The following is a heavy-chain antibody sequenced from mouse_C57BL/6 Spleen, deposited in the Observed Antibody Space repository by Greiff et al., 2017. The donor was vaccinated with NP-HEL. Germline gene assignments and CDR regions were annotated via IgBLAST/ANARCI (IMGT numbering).Heavy chain of an antibody. J-gene: IGHJ3*01. CDR3: AREDLP. D-gene: IGHD5-1*01. CDR2: ISYDGSN. CDR1: GYSITSGYY. Sequence: EVKLQESGPGLVKPSQSLSLTCSVTGYSITSGYYWHWIRQFPGNKLEWMGYISYDGSNNYNPSLKNRISITRDTSKNQFFRKVNSVTTEDTATYYCAREDLPWGQGTLVTVSA. V-gene: IGHV3-6*01.